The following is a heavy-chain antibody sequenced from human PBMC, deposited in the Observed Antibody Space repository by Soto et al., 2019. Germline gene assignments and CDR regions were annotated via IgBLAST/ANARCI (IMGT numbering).Heavy chain of an antibody. J-gene: IGHJ4*02. Sequence: VQLMESGGGLVQPGGSLRLSCAVSGFTFSTNWMHWVRQAPGDGPVWVSRVNSDGSTSTYADSVKGRFTMSRDNAKNMVYLQMNGLREEDTALYYCVLEVAGPFDYWGQGTLVTVSS. CDR3: VLEVAGPFDY. CDR2: VNSDGSTS. CDR1: GFTFSTNW. D-gene: IGHD6-19*01. V-gene: IGHV3-74*01.